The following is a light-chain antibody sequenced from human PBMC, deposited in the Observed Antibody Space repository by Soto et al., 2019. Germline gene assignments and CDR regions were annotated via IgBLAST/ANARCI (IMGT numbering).Light chain of an antibody. J-gene: IGKJ1*01. Sequence: EIVLTQSPATLCLSPGERATLSCRASQSVSSDLAWYHQKPGQPPRLLIYGASTRATGIPARFSGSGSGTEFTLTINSLQSEDFAVYYCQQYNNWPRTFGQGTKVDIK. V-gene: IGKV3-15*01. CDR2: GAS. CDR1: QSVSSD. CDR3: QQYNNWPRT.